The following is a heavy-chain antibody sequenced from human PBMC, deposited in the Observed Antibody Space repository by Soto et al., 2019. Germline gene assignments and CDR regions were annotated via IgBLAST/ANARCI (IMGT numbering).Heavy chain of an antibody. D-gene: IGHD6-13*01. Sequence: QVHLVESGGGVVQPGRSLTLSCTASGFAFSNYGIHWVRQAPGRGLEWVAVIWSDGTKKFYAGSVRGRFTISRDNSKNTIYLQMNSLRAEDTAVYYCARDWWEEPAGKETVSQFDYWGQGTLVPVSS. CDR2: IWSDGTKK. CDR1: GFAFSNYG. J-gene: IGHJ4*02. V-gene: IGHV3-33*01. CDR3: ARDWWEEPAGKETVSQFDY.